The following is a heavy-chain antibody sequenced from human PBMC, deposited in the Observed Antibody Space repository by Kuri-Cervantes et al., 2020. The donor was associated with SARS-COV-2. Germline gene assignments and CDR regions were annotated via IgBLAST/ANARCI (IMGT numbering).Heavy chain of an antibody. D-gene: IGHD1-1*01. Sequence: GGSLRLSCAASGFIFSNYAMHWVRQAPGKGLEWVAIISYDGTNQYYADSVLGRFTVSRDNSKNTLYLQMNSLRAEDTAVYFCAKTGSNFRYYYYMDVWGKGTMVTVSS. V-gene: IGHV3-30*04. J-gene: IGHJ6*03. CDR3: AKTGSNFRYYYYMDV. CDR1: GFIFSNYA. CDR2: ISYDGTNQ.